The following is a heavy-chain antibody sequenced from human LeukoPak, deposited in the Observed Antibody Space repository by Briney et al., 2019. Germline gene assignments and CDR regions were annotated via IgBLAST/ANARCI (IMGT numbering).Heavy chain of an antibody. Sequence: SVKVSCKASGGTFSSYTISWVRQAPGQGLEWMGRIIPILGIANYAQKFQGRVTITADKSTSTAYMELSSLRSEDTAVYYCARAPMITFGGVIEALYYFGYWGQGTLVTVSS. D-gene: IGHD3-16*02. CDR3: ARAPMITFGGVIEALYYFGY. V-gene: IGHV1-69*02. CDR2: IIPILGIA. J-gene: IGHJ4*02. CDR1: GGTFSSYT.